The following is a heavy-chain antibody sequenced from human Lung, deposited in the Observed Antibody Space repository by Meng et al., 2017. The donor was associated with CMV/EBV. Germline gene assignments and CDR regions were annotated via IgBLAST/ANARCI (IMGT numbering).Heavy chain of an antibody. CDR1: GFTFSSFW. CDR3: ARVADKITMVVLGEGFDI. D-gene: IGHD3-10*01. CDR2: LTCDGSST. V-gene: IGHV3-74*01. J-gene: IGHJ3*02. Sequence: SCVASGFTFSSFWMHWVRQAPGKGLVWVSRLTCDGSSTSYADSVKGRFTISRDNAKNTLYLQMNSLRVEDTAVYYCARVADKITMVVLGEGFDIXGQGXTVTVSS.